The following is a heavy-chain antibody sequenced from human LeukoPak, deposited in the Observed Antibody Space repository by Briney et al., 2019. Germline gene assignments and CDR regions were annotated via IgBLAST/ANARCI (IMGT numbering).Heavy chain of an antibody. CDR1: GFTFSSYW. CDR2: INSDGSST. CDR3: ASSPGYYYYMDV. V-gene: IGHV3-74*01. J-gene: IGHJ6*03. D-gene: IGHD2-2*01. Sequence: PGGSLRLSCAASGFTFSSYWMHWVRQAPGKGLVWVSRINSDGSSTSYADSVRGRFSISRDNAKNTLYLQMNSLRAEDTAAYYCASSPGYYYYMDVWGKGTTVTVSS.